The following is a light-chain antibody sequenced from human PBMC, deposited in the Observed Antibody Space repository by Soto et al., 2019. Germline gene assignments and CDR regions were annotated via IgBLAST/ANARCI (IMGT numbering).Light chain of an antibody. Sequence: QSALTQPASVSGSPGQSITISCTGTSSDVGGYNYVSWYQQHPGKAPKLMIYDVSNRPSGLSNRFSGSKSGNTASLTISGLQAEDEAEYYCSSYTSSSTYVFGTGTKLTVL. CDR1: SSDVGGYNY. CDR3: SSYTSSSTYV. V-gene: IGLV2-14*01. J-gene: IGLJ1*01. CDR2: DVS.